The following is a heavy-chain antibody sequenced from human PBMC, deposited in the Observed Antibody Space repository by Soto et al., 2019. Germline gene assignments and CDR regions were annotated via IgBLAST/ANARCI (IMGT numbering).Heavy chain of an antibody. J-gene: IGHJ3*02. V-gene: IGHV3-9*01. CDR3: ARGAGDIVVVVAVRDAFDI. Sequence: GGSLRLSCAASGFTFDAYAMHWVRQAPGKGLEWVSGISWNSGSIGYADSVKGRFTISRDNAKNSLYLQMNSLRVEDAALYYCARGAGDIVVVVAVRDAFDIWGQGTMVTVSS. CDR1: GFTFDAYA. D-gene: IGHD2-15*01. CDR2: ISWNSGSI.